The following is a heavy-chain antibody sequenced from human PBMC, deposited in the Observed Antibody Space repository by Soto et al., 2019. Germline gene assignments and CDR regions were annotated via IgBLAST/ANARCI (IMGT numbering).Heavy chain of an antibody. J-gene: IGHJ4*02. D-gene: IGHD2-2*01. CDR1: GFSFSDYY. CDR3: ARGNALYDY. V-gene: IGHV3-11*01. CDR2: IRSSDNTR. Sequence: GGSLRLSCAASGFSFSDYYMSWIRQAPGKGLEWVSYIRSSDNTRYYADSVKGRFTISRDNAKDSLYLQMNSLRAEDTAVYYCARGNALYDYWGQGTLVTVSS.